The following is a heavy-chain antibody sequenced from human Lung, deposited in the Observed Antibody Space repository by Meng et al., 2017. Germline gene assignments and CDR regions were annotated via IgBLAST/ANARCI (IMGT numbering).Heavy chain of an antibody. D-gene: IGHD6-13*01. Sequence: QGQLVQVGAEGKKPGASVKVSCKASGYTFPDYWLHWVRRAPGQGLEWMGRINPKSGDTHYAQRFQGRVTMTGDTSISTAYMELSGLRSDDTAMYYCARDEDISAAGKLFGDYWGQGTLVTVSS. V-gene: IGHV1-2*06. CDR3: ARDEDISAAGKLFGDY. CDR2: INPKSGDT. CDR1: GYTFPDYW. J-gene: IGHJ4*02.